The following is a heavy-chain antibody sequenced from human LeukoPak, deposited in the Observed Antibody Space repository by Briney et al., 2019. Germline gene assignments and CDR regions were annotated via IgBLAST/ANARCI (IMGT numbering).Heavy chain of an antibody. V-gene: IGHV1-2*02. J-gene: IGHJ4*02. CDR1: RYTFTGYY. CDR2: INPNSCGT. CDR3: AVADDYGDYAGY. D-gene: IGHD4-17*01. Sequence: SVTVSCKACRYTFTGYYMHWLGQAPAQGREGMGWINPNSCGTNYAQKFQGRVTMTRDTSISTAYMELSRLRSDRTAVYYCAVADDYGDYAGYWGQGTLVTVSS.